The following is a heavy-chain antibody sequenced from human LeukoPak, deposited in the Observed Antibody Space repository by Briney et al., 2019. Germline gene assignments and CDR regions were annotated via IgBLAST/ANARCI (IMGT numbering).Heavy chain of an antibody. V-gene: IGHV1-8*03. CDR1: GYTFNTYD. CDR2: VNPNSGNS. Sequence: ASVKVSCKASGYTFNTYDIHWVRHTAGQGLEWMGWVNPNSGNSGYEQKFQGRVTITMNTSITTAYLGLDNLTSEDTAVYYCARPYCSSKTCKRWFDPWGQGTLVTVSA. D-gene: IGHD2-2*01. CDR3: ARPYCSSKTCKRWFDP. J-gene: IGHJ5*02.